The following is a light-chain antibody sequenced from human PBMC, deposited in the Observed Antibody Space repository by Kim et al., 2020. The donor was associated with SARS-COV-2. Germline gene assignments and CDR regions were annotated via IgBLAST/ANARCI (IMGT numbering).Light chain of an antibody. CDR2: DVS. V-gene: IGLV2-14*03. J-gene: IGLJ3*02. CDR3: SSYRNANTLVV. CDR1: SSDVGDYNF. Sequence: QSAPTQPASVSGSPGQSITISCTGSSSDVGDYNFVSWYQQHPGKAPKLLIYDVSNRPSGVSIRFSGSKSGNTASLTISGLQAEDEADYYCSSYRNANTLVVFGGGTQLTVL.